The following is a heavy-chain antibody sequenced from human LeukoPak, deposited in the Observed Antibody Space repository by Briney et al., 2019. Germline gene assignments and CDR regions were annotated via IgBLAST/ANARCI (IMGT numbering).Heavy chain of an antibody. V-gene: IGHV3-30*18. D-gene: IGHD2-21*02. CDR1: GFTFSSYG. CDR2: ISYDGSNK. CDR3: AKDVSTYCGGDCGRIGGDAFDI. J-gene: IGHJ3*02. Sequence: GRSLRLSCAASGFTFSSYGMHWVRQAPGKGLEWVAVISYDGSNKYYADSVKGRFTISRDNSKNTLYLQMNSLRAEDTAVYYCAKDVSTYCGGDCGRIGGDAFDIWGQGTMVTVSS.